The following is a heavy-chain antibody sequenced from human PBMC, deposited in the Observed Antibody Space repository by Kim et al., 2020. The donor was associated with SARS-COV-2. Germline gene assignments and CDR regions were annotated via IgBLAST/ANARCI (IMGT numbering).Heavy chain of an antibody. CDR1: GFTFSSYG. CDR3: AREGVVGDTGFDY. CDR2: IWYDGSNK. D-gene: IGHD1-26*01. V-gene: IGHV3-33*01. Sequence: GGSLRLSCAASGFTFSSYGMHWVRQAPGKGLEWVAVIWYDGSNKYYADSVKGRFTISRDNSKNTLYLQMNSLRAEDTAVYYCAREGVVGDTGFDYWGQGTVVTVPS. J-gene: IGHJ4*02.